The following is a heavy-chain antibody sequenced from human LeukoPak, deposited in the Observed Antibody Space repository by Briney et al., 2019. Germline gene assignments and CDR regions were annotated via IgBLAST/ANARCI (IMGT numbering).Heavy chain of an antibody. J-gene: IGHJ6*02. D-gene: IGHD6-6*01. CDR1: GGSLSRYY. CDR3: ATFSSSTLYYYGMDV. V-gene: IGHV4-59*07. CDR2: IYYSGST. Sequence: PDPLSLPCTVSGGSLSRYYWSWIRQPPGKGLEWIGYIYYSGSTNYNPSLKSRVTISVDTSKNQFSLKLSSVTAADTAVYYCATFSSSTLYYYGMDVWGQGTTVTVSS.